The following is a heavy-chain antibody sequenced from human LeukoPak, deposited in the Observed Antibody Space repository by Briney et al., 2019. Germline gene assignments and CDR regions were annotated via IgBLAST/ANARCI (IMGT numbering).Heavy chain of an antibody. CDR1: GASISSGNYY. V-gene: IGHV4-39*07. J-gene: IGHJ4*02. Sequence: SETLSLTCTVSGASISSGNYYWHWIRQPAGKGLEWIGGIYHSGSTYYNPSLKSRVTISVDTSKNQFSLKLSSVTAADTAVYYCARHFVVVVGATGHPADYWGQGTLVTVSS. CDR3: ARHFVVVVGATGHPADY. CDR2: IYHSGST. D-gene: IGHD2-15*01.